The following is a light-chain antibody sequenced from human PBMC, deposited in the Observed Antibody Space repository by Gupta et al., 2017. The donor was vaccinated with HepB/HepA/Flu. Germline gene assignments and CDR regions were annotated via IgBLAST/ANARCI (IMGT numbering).Light chain of an antibody. CDR3: QQCDSTPQT. CDR1: QSISSY. CDR2: AAS. V-gene: IGKV1-39*01. J-gene: IGKJ1*01. Sequence: QMTQSTSSLSASVGDRVTITCRASQSISSYLNWYQQKPGNAPRLLIYAASSRQSGVPSRFSGSGSGTDFTLTISRLQPEDFATYYCQQCDSTPQTFGQGTKVEIK.